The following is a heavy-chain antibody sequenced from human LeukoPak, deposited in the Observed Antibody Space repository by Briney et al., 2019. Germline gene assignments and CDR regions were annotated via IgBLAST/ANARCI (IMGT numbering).Heavy chain of an antibody. D-gene: IGHD1-26*01. V-gene: IGHV3-21*01. CDR1: GFTFSSYS. CDR3: ARGSGTYLVFG. Sequence: GGSLRLSCAASGFTFSSYSMNWVRQAPGRGLEWVSSISSSSSYIYYADSVKGRFTISRDNAKNSLYLQMNSLRAEDTAVYFCARGSGTYLVFGWGQGTLVTVSS. CDR2: ISSSSSYI. J-gene: IGHJ4*02.